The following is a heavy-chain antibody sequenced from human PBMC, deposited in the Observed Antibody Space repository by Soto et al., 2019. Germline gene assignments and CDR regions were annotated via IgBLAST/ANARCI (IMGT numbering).Heavy chain of an antibody. J-gene: IGHJ4*02. D-gene: IGHD3-10*01. CDR3: AIGGVRGVKVSDY. V-gene: IGHV4-34*02. Sequence: QVQLQQWGAGRLKPSETLSLTCAVYGGSFSGYYWSWIRQPPGKGLEWIGEINHSGSTNYNPSLQIRVTISIDTSKIQFSLKLSSVAAADTAVYYCAIGGVRGVKVSDYWGQGTLVTVSS. CDR1: GGSFSGYY. CDR2: INHSGST.